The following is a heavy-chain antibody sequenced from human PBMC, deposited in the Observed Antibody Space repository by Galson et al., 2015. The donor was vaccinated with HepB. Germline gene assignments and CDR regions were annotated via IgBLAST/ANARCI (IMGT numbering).Heavy chain of an antibody. D-gene: IGHD3-16*01. CDR1: GYSFTSYW. CDR2: IYPGDSDT. Sequence: QSGAEVKKPGESLKISCKGSGYSFTSYWIGWVRQMPGKGLEWMGIIYPGDSDTRYSPSFQGQVTISADKSISTAYLQWSSLKASDTAMYYCARPNSNDYVWGSFRPRESDAFDIWGQGTMVTVSS. V-gene: IGHV5-51*01. J-gene: IGHJ3*02. CDR3: ARPNSNDYVWGSFRPRESDAFDI.